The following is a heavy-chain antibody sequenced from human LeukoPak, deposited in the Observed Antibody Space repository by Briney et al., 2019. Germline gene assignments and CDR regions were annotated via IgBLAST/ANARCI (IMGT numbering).Heavy chain of an antibody. CDR2: ISGGGTTI. V-gene: IGHV3-48*03. J-gene: IGHJ3*02. D-gene: IGHD1-26*01. CDR1: GFTFSSYE. CDR3: AREGWGLSVADAFDI. Sequence: PGGSLRLSCAASGFTFSSYEMNWVRQAPGKGLEWVSYISGGGTTIYLADSVKGRFIISRDNAKNSLYLQMNSLRAEDTAVYYCAREGWGLSVADAFDIWGQGTMVTVSS.